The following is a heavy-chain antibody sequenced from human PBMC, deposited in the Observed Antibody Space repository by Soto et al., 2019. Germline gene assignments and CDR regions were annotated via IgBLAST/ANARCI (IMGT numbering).Heavy chain of an antibody. CDR3: VKGGWLDF. J-gene: IGHJ5*01. D-gene: IGHD3-16*01. V-gene: IGHV3-23*01. CDR2: ISDDGSRT. CDR1: GFTFGASA. Sequence: GGSLRLSSAASGFTFGASALQWVRQAPGRGLEWVSFISDDGSRTYYADAVKGRFTISRDNSKYTLYLQMNSLTVEDTAVYACVKGGWLDFWGQGTLVTVSS.